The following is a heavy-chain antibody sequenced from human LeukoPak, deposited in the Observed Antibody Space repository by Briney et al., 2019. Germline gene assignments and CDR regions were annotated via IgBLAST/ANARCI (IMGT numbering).Heavy chain of an antibody. Sequence: SETLSLTCTVSGGSISSSSYHWGWIRQPPGKGLEWIGSIYYSGSTYYNPSLKSRVTISVDTSKNQFSLKLSSVTAADTAVYYCARDPGVERSHGSFDYWGQGTLVTVSS. CDR3: ARDPGVERSHGSFDY. D-gene: IGHD3-3*01. J-gene: IGHJ4*02. CDR2: IYYSGST. CDR1: GGSISSSSYH. V-gene: IGHV4-39*07.